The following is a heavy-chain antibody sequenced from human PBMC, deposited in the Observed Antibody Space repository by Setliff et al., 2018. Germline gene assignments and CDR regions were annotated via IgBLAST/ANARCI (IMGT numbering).Heavy chain of an antibody. CDR3: AREQWLDPPGYYYMDV. Sequence: SETLSLTCTVSGYSISSGYIWGWIRQPPGKGLEWVGNIGHTGSINYNPSLKSRLTISRDTSKNQVSLKLNSVTATDTAVYYCAREQWLDPPGYYYMDVWAKGTTVTVSS. D-gene: IGHD6-19*01. CDR1: GYSISSGYI. CDR2: IGHTGSI. J-gene: IGHJ6*03. V-gene: IGHV4-38-2*02.